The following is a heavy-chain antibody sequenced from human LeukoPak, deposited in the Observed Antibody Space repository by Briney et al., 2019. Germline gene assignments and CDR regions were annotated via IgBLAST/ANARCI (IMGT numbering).Heavy chain of an antibody. CDR2: ISGSGGST. CDR1: GLPFSSTW. J-gene: IGHJ3*02. D-gene: IGHD2-2*01. V-gene: IGHV3-23*01. CDR3: AKAPQYQLLVCAFDI. Sequence: GGSLGLSCPPSGLPFSSTWLHGSGQPPGRGREGFSAISGSGGSTYYADSVKGRFTISRDNSKNTLYLQMNSLRAEDTAVYYCAKAPQYQLLVCAFDIWGQGTMVTVSS.